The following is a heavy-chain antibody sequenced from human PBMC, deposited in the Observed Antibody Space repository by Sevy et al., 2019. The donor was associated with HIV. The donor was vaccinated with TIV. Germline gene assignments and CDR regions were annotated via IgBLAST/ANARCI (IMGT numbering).Heavy chain of an antibody. CDR1: GFTFSSYW. D-gene: IGHD6-13*01. Sequence: GGSLRLSCAASGFTFSSYWMSWVRQAPGKGLEWVANIKQDGSERYYVDSVKGRFTISRDNSKNSLYLQMNSLRVEDTAVYYCVRDRGHSTWTEDYFDYWGQGTLVTVSS. CDR3: VRDRGHSTWTEDYFDY. V-gene: IGHV3-7*01. J-gene: IGHJ4*02. CDR2: IKQDGSER.